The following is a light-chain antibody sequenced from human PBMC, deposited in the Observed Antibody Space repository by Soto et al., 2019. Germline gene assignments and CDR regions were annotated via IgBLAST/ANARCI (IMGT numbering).Light chain of an antibody. V-gene: IGKV1-27*01. CDR3: QKYDSAPT. CDR1: RGIGNA. CDR2: SAS. Sequence: DIQMTQSPSSLSASVGDRVTITCRPSRGIGNALAWYQQKPGTVPKLLIHSASTLQSGVPSRFSGSGSGTDFTLTISSLQPEDVAGYYCQKYDSAPTFGPGTKVDIK. J-gene: IGKJ1*01.